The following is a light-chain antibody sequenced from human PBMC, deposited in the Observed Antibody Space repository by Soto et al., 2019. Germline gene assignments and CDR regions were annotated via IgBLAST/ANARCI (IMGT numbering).Light chain of an antibody. CDR2: GVS. J-gene: IGKJ1*01. V-gene: IGKV3-20*01. CDR1: QSVGSTF. Sequence: DMVLTQSPGTLSVSPGERATLSCRASQSVGSTFLAWYQQKPGQAPRLLIYGVSKRATGIPDRFSGSGSGTDFILDISRLEPEDCAVYYCEQFVSAPPRTFGQGTRVEIK. CDR3: EQFVSAPPRT.